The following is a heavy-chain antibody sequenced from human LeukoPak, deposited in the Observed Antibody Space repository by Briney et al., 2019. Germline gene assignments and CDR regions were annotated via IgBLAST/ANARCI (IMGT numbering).Heavy chain of an antibody. D-gene: IGHD2-2*01. CDR3: ATTYCTSISCYPYYFDY. V-gene: IGHV3-53*01. CDR1: GFTVSSNY. CDR2: VYSGGST. Sequence: PGGSLILSCAASGFTVSSNYMSWVRQSPGKGLEWVSVVYSGGSTYYADSVKGRFTISRDNSKNTLYLQMNSLRPEDTAVYYCATTYCTSISCYPYYFDYWGQGTLVTVSS. J-gene: IGHJ4*02.